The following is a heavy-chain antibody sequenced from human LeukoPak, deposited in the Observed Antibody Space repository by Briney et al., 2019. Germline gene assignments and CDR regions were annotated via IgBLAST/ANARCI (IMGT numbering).Heavy chain of an antibody. Sequence: HPGGSLRLSCAASGFSVGGYWMHWVRQGPGMGLVWVSRINSDGSNISYADSVKGRFSISRDNAKNTLYLQMNSLRAEDTAVYYCTRGASGYGNFDYWGQGTLVTVSS. J-gene: IGHJ4*02. D-gene: IGHD5-12*01. CDR3: TRGASGYGNFDY. CDR2: INSDGSNI. CDR1: GFSVGGYW. V-gene: IGHV3-74*01.